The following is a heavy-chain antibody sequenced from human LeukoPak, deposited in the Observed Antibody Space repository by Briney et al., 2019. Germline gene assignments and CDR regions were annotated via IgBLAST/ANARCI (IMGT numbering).Heavy chain of an antibody. CDR3: ARAGYSSGWSPGPDY. J-gene: IGHJ4*02. D-gene: IGHD6-19*01. CDR2: ISYSGST. CDR1: GGSISSYY. Sequence: PSETLSLTCTVSGGSISSYYWSWIRQPPGKGLEWIGYISYSGSTNYNPSLKSRVTISVDTSKNQFSLKLSSVTAADTAVYYCARAGYSSGWSPGPDYWGQGTLVTVSS. V-gene: IGHV4-59*01.